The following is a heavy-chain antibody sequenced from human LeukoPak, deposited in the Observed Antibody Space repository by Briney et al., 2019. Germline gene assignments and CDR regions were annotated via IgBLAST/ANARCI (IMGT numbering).Heavy chain of an antibody. CDR1: GFTFSSYA. V-gene: IGHV3-23*01. CDR3: AKDVVWFGELFPFDY. D-gene: IGHD3-10*01. CDR2: ISGSGGST. J-gene: IGHJ4*02. Sequence: GGSLRLSCAACGFTFSSYAMSWVRQAPGKGLEWVSAISGSGGSTYYADSVKGRFTISRDNSKNTLYLQMNSLRAEDTAVYYCAKDVVWFGELFPFDYWGQGTLVTVSS.